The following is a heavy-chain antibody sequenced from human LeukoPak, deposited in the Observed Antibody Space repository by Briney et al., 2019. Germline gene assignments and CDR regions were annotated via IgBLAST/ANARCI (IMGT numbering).Heavy chain of an antibody. CDR2: INPNSGGT. V-gene: IGHV1-2*02. D-gene: IGHD3-22*01. J-gene: IGHJ4*02. CDR3: ATQGTTKYYDSSFDY. CDR1: GYTFTGYY. Sequence: GASVKVSCKASGYTFTGYYMHWVRQAPGQGLEWMGWINPNSGGTIYAQKFQGRVTMTEDTSTDTAYMELSSLRSEDTAVYYCATQGTTKYYDSSFDYWGQGTLVTVSS.